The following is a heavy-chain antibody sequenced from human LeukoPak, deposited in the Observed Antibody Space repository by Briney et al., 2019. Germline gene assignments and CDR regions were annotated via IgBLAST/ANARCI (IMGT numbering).Heavy chain of an antibody. D-gene: IGHD3-22*01. CDR3: ARGRGGLRYYDSSGYLPLIY. J-gene: IGHJ4*02. CDR2: INHSGST. Sequence: SETLSLTCAVYGGSFSGYYWSWLRQPPGKGLEWIGEINHSGSTNYNPSLKSRVTISVDTSKNQFSLKLSSVTAADTAVYYCARGRGGLRYYDSSGYLPLIYWGQGTLVTVSS. CDR1: GGSFSGYY. V-gene: IGHV4-34*01.